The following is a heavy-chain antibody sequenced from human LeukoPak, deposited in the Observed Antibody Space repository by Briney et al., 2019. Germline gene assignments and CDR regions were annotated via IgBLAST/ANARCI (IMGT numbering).Heavy chain of an antibody. J-gene: IGHJ4*02. CDR3: ARDSDAGGFDY. CDR1: GFTFSSYW. CDR2: ISSSGSNK. D-gene: IGHD1-1*01. V-gene: IGHV3-48*04. Sequence: GGSLRLSCAASGFTFSSYWMNWVRQAPGKGLEWVSYISSSGSNKYYADSVKGRFTISRDNAKNSLYLQMNSLRAEDTAVYYCARDSDAGGFDYWGQGTLVTVSS.